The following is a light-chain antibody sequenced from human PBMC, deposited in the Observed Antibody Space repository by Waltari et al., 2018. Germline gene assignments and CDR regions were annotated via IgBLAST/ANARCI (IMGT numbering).Light chain of an antibody. CDR2: RVS. J-gene: IGKJ3*01. CDR1: QSLVHSDGNTY. Sequence: DVVMTQSPLSLPVTLGQPASISCRSSQSLVHSDGNTYLHWFQQRPGQSPRRLIYRVSNRDSGVPDRFSGSGSGTDFTLMISRVEAEDVGVYYCMQGTQWPPLFDPGTKVDIK. V-gene: IGKV2-30*02. CDR3: MQGTQWPPL.